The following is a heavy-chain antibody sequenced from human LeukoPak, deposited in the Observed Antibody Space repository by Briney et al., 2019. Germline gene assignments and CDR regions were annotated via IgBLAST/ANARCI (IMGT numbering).Heavy chain of an antibody. Sequence: ASVKVSRKASAYTFTGYYMHWVRQAPGQGLEWMGWINPNSGGTNYAQKFQGMVTMTRDTSISTAYMELSRLRSDDTAVYYCARDSHYDSSGPGGGEAFDVGGQGTMVTVSS. V-gene: IGHV1-2*02. J-gene: IGHJ3*01. CDR3: ARDSHYDSSGPGGGEAFDV. CDR1: AYTFTGYY. D-gene: IGHD3-22*01. CDR2: INPNSGGT.